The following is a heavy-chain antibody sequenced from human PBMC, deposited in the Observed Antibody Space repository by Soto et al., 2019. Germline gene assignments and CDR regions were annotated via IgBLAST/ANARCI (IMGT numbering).Heavy chain of an antibody. CDR3: ARERVLGSGWYYDY. CDR1: GGTFSSYA. Sequence: QVQLVQSGAEVKKPGSSVKVSCKASGGTFSSYAISWVRQAPGQGLEWMGGIIPIFGTANYAQKFQGRVTITAGETTSAAYTEMSSLRYEDTAVYICARERVLGSGWYYDYWGQGTLVTVSS. CDR2: IIPIFGTA. D-gene: IGHD6-19*01. V-gene: IGHV1-69*01. J-gene: IGHJ4*02.